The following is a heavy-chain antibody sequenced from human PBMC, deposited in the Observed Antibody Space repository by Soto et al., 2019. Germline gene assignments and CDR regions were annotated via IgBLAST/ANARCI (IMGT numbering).Heavy chain of an antibody. V-gene: IGHV3-21*01. Sequence: GGSLRLSCAASGFTFSSYSMNWVRQAPGKGLEWVSSISSSSSYIYYADSVKGRFTISRDNAKNSLYLQMNSLRAEDTAVYYCARVRDFWSGYWEYYGMDVWGQGTTVTVSS. J-gene: IGHJ6*02. CDR2: ISSSSSYI. D-gene: IGHD3-3*01. CDR1: GFTFSSYS. CDR3: ARVRDFWSGYWEYYGMDV.